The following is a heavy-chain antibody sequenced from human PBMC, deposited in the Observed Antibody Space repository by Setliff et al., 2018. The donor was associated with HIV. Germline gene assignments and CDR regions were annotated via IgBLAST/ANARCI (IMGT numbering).Heavy chain of an antibody. CDR3: AAVPWGHSSLIIDH. Sequence: SGFTFTSYWMIWVRQAPGKGLEWVANINQDGSEKNYVDSVKGRFTISRDNAKNSLYLQMDSLRVEDTTVYYCAAVPWGHSSLIIDHWGQGTPVTVSS. D-gene: IGHD3-16*01. CDR1: GFTFTSYW. V-gene: IGHV3-7*01. CDR2: INQDGSEK. J-gene: IGHJ4*02.